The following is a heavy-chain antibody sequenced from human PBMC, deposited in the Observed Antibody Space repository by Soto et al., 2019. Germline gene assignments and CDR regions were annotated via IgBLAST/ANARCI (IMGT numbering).Heavy chain of an antibody. J-gene: IGHJ4*02. CDR1: GFTFSSYG. Sequence: QVQLVESGGGVVQPGRSLRLSCAASGFTFSSYGMHWVRQAPGKGLEWVAVIWYDGSNKYYADSVKGRFTISRDNSENTLYLQMNSLRAEDTAVYYCARDLIDVDYYDSSGYYAGYDVGVDYWGQGTLVTVSS. CDR3: ARDLIDVDYYDSSGYYAGYDVGVDY. D-gene: IGHD3-22*01. V-gene: IGHV3-33*01. CDR2: IWYDGSNK.